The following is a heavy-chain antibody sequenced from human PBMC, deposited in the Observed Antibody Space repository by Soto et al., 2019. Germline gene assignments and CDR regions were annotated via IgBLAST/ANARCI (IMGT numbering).Heavy chain of an antibody. CDR3: ARQTSPWGFDV. Sequence: QVELKEPGPGLVKPSETLSLTCTVSGGSVSSGGFYYHWIRQPPGKGLEWIGYVYHGGFTNYSPSLKSRLTISVDTSATRISLKLASVTSVDTAVYYCARQTSPWGFDVWGQGTTVTVSS. CDR1: GGSVSSGGFY. V-gene: IGHV4-61*08. CDR2: VYHGGFT. J-gene: IGHJ6*02. D-gene: IGHD7-27*01.